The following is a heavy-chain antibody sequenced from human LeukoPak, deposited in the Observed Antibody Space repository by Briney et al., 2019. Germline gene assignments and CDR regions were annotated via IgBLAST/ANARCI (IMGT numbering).Heavy chain of an antibody. V-gene: IGHV4-30-2*01. CDR2: IYHSGST. J-gene: IGHJ4*02. CDR3: ARGSHVDIVATDGLDY. Sequence: SETLSLTCTVSGGSISSGGYYWSWIRQPPGKGLEWIGYIYHSGSTYYNPSLKSRVTISVDTSKNQFSLKLSSVTAADTAVYYCARGSHVDIVATDGLDYWGQGTLVTVSS. CDR1: GGSISSGGYY. D-gene: IGHD5-12*01.